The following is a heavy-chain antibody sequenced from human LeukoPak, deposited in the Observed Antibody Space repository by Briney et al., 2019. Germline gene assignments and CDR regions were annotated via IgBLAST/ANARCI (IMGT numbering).Heavy chain of an antibody. J-gene: IGHJ4*02. CDR2: IDSDGSTT. Sequence: GGSLRLSCAASGFTFSSYWMHWVRQAPGKGLVWVSRIDSDGSTTKYADSVKGRFTISRDNAKNTLYLQMNGLRAEDTAVYYCARTYRSGWYYFDRWGQGTLVTVSS. CDR3: ARTYRSGWYYFDR. D-gene: IGHD6-19*01. CDR1: GFTFSSYW. V-gene: IGHV3-74*01.